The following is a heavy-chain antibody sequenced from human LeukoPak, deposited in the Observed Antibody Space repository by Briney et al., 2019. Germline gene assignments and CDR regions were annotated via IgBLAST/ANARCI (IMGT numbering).Heavy chain of an antibody. CDR3: ARDLGYSGRHRDY. D-gene: IGHD1-26*01. Sequence: GGSLRLSCAASGFTFSKEDFHWVRQAPGKGLEWVAAIGVTGDTYYADSVKGRFTISREDAANSLYLQMRSLGAEDTAVYYCARDLGYSGRHRDYWGQGTLVTVSS. V-gene: IGHV3-13*01. CDR1: GFTFSKED. J-gene: IGHJ4*02. CDR2: IGVTGDT.